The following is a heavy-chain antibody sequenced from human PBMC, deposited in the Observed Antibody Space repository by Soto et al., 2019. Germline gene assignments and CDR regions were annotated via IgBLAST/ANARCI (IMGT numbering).Heavy chain of an antibody. V-gene: IGHV4-31*03. J-gene: IGHJ4*02. Sequence: QVQLQESGPGLVKPSQTLSLTCTVSGGSISTGGYYWTWIRQQPGKGLELLGYIYYRGSTYSHPSLKSRVTISVDTSKNQFSMKLSCVTAADTDLYYCARGISVTLFDNWGQGTLVTVSS. CDR1: GGSISTGGYY. CDR3: ARGISVTLFDN. D-gene: IGHD4-17*01. CDR2: IYYRGST.